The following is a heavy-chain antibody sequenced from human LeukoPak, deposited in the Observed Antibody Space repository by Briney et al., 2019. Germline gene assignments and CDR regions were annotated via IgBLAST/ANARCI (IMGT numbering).Heavy chain of an antibody. V-gene: IGHV4-4*07. CDR1: GGSISSYY. Sequence: SETLSLTCTVSGGSISSYYWSWIRQPAGKGLEWIGRIYTSGSTNYNPSLKSRVTMSVDTSKNQFSLKLGSVTAADTAVYYCARELYSSSWYKWFDPWGQGTLVTVSS. CDR3: ARELYSSSWYKWFDP. J-gene: IGHJ5*02. D-gene: IGHD6-13*01. CDR2: IYTSGST.